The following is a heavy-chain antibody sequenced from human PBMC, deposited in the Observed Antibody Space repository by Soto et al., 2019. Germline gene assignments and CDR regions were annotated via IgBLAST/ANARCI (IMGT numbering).Heavy chain of an antibody. CDR3: ARDQTYYYDSSGDSCGY. CDR2: ISAYNGNT. Sequence: ASVKVSCKASGYTFTSYGISWVRQAPGQGLEWMGWISAYNGNTNYAQKLQGRVTMTTDTSTSTAYMELRSLRSDDTAVYYCARDQTYYYDSSGDSCGYWGQGTMVTVSS. V-gene: IGHV1-18*01. J-gene: IGHJ4*03. CDR1: GYTFTSYG. D-gene: IGHD3-22*01.